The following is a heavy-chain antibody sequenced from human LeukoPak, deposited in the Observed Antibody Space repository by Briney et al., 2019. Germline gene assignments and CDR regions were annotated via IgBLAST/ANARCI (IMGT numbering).Heavy chain of an antibody. V-gene: IGHV5-51*01. J-gene: IGHJ1*01. CDR3: ARQVEYCSSTSWYNFQH. CDR2: IYPGDSDT. D-gene: IGHD2-2*02. CDR1: GYSFTSYW. Sequence: KPGESLKISCKGSGYSFTSYWIGWVRQMPGKGVEGMGIIYPGDSDTRYSPSFQGQVTISANKSISTTYLQWSRLKAPDTAMSYCARQVEYCSSTSWYNFQHWGQGTLVTVSS.